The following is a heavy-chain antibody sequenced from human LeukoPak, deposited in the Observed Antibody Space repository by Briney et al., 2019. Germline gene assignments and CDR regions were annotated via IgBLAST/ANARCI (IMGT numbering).Heavy chain of an antibody. V-gene: IGHV4-59*01. D-gene: IGHD6-19*01. J-gene: IGHJ4*02. CDR2: IYYSGST. Sequence: SETLSLTCTVSGVSISSYYWSWIRQPPGKGLEWIGYIYYSGSTNYNPSLKSRVTISVDTSKNQFSLKLSSVTAADTAVYYCARSIAVAGTFDYWGQGTLVTVSS. CDR3: ARSIAVAGTFDY. CDR1: GVSISSYY.